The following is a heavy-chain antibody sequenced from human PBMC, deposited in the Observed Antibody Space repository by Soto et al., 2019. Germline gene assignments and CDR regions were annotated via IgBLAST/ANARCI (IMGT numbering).Heavy chain of an antibody. D-gene: IGHD5-18*01. Sequence: ASETLSLTCTVSGGSISSGDYYWSWIRQPPGKGLEWIGYIYYSGSTYYNPSLKSRVTISVDTSKNQFSLKLSSVTAADTAVYYCARAGYSYGFDYWGQGTLVTVSS. CDR3: ARAGYSYGFDY. CDR2: IYYSGST. J-gene: IGHJ4*02. CDR1: GGSISSGDYY. V-gene: IGHV4-30-4*02.